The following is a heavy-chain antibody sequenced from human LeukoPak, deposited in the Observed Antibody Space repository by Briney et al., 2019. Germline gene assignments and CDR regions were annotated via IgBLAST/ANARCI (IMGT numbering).Heavy chain of an antibody. CDR3: ARENRYCSSTSCYTEFDY. J-gene: IGHJ4*02. CDR1: GGTFSSYA. CDR2: IIPIFGTA. Sequence: GASVKVSCKASGGTFSSYAISWVRQAPGQGLEWMGGIIPIFGTANYAQKFQGRVTITADESTSTAYMELSSLRSEDTAVYYCARENRYCSSTSCYTEFDYWGQGTLVTVSS. V-gene: IGHV1-69*13. D-gene: IGHD2-2*02.